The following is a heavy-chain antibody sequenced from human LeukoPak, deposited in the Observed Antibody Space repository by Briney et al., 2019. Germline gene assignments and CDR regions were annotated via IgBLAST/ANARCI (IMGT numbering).Heavy chain of an antibody. Sequence: GGSLRLSCAASGFTISSYYMAWVRQAPGKGLEWVSVIYHSGNTDYADSVKGRFIISRDNSKNTVYLQMSSLRAEDTAVYYCVRVRVTGYSNFAYWGQGTLVTVSS. CDR3: VRVRVTGYSNFAY. CDR2: IYHSGNT. V-gene: IGHV3-53*01. J-gene: IGHJ4*02. D-gene: IGHD3-9*01. CDR1: GFTISSYY.